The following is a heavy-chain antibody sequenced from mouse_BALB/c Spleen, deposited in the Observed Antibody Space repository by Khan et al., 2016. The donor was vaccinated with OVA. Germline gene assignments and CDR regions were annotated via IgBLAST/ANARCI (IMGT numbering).Heavy chain of an antibody. Sequence: EVQLVESGPGLVKPSQSLSLTCTVSGFSFTSGYVWYCLQPLPGNQLGLMGIISYGGVTCYPPFLKSRIIIPRDTSKNPFFLQLNSVTTEDTATYYCARENYYGEYFDYWGQGTTLTVSS. CDR2: ISYGGVT. V-gene: IGHV3-2*02. CDR3: ARENYYGEYFDY. D-gene: IGHD1-1*01. J-gene: IGHJ2*01. CDR1: GFSFTSGYV.